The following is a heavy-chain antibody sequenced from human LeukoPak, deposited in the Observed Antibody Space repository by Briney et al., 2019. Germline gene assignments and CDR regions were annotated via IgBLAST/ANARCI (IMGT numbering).Heavy chain of an antibody. CDR1: GYTFTSYA. CDR2: INAGNGNT. V-gene: IGHV1-3*01. CDR3: ARTATGDYFDY. D-gene: IGHD2-21*02. Sequence: ASVKVSCKASGYTFTSYAMHWVRQAPGQRLEWMGWINAGNGNTKYSQRFQGRVTITRDTSASTAYMELSGLRSEDTAVYYCARTATGDYFDYWGQGTLVTVSS. J-gene: IGHJ4*02.